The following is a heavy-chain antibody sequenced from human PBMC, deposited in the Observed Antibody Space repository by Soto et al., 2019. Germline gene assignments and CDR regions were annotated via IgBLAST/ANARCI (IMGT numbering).Heavy chain of an antibody. J-gene: IGHJ4*02. CDR2: ILYDGSNK. Sequence: GGSLRLSCEASGFTFSNYGLHWVRQAPGKGLEWVAVILYDGSNKYYADSVKGRFTISRDNSKNTLYLQMNSLRAEDTGVYYCAKSWLFYFDYWGQGTLVTVSS. V-gene: IGHV3-30*18. CDR3: AKSWLFYFDY. D-gene: IGHD3-22*01. CDR1: GFTFSNYG.